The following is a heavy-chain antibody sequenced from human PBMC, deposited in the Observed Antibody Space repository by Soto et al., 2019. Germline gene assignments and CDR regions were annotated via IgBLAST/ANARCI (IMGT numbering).Heavy chain of an antibody. Sequence: QVQLQQWGAGLLKPSETLSLTCAVYGGSFSGYYWSWIRQPPGKGLEWIGEINHSGSTNYNPSLKSRVTISVDTSKNQFSLKVSSVTAADTAVYYCARLRYFDWLLYNWFDPWGQGTLVTVSS. J-gene: IGHJ5*02. CDR1: GGSFSGYY. V-gene: IGHV4-34*01. D-gene: IGHD3-9*01. CDR3: ARLRYFDWLLYNWFDP. CDR2: INHSGST.